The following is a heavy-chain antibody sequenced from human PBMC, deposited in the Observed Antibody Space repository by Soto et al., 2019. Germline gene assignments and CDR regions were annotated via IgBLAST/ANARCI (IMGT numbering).Heavy chain of an antibody. CDR1: GFTVSSNY. J-gene: IGHJ4*02. CDR3: AREIRNGYNPRDAFF. D-gene: IGHD5-12*01. V-gene: IGHV3-53*01. CDR2: IYSGGTT. Sequence: EVQLVESGGGLIQPGGSLRLSCAASGFTVSSNYMTWVRQAPEKGLEWVSVIYSGGTTFYADSVKGRFTISRDNSKNMLYLEMNSLRVEDTAMYYCAREIRNGYNPRDAFFWGQGTLVTVSS.